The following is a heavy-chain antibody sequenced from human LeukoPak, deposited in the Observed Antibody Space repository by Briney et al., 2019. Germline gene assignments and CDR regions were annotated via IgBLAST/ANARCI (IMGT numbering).Heavy chain of an antibody. Sequence: GASVKVSCKASGYTFTSYYMHWVRQAPGQGLEWMGIINPSGGSTSYAQKFQGRVTMTRDMSTSTVYMELNRLRSEDTAVYYCARGSRAYGGFDYWGQGTLVTVSS. D-gene: IGHD4-23*01. J-gene: IGHJ4*02. CDR3: ARGSRAYGGFDY. CDR2: INPSGGST. V-gene: IGHV1-46*01. CDR1: GYTFTSYY.